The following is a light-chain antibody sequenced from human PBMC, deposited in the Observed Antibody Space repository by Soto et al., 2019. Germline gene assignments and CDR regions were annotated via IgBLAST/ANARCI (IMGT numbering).Light chain of an antibody. J-gene: IGKJ1*01. CDR3: QQYARSPWT. CDR1: QSVSSTY. CDR2: AAS. Sequence: EIVLTQSPGTLSLSPGERATLSCRASQSVSSTYLAWYQQKPGQAPRLLIYAASSRATGIPDMFSGSGSGTDFTVTISRLEPEDFAVYYCQQYARSPWTFGQGTKVEIK. V-gene: IGKV3-20*01.